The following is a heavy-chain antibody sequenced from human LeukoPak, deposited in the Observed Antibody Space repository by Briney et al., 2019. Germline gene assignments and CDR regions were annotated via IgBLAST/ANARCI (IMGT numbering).Heavy chain of an antibody. CDR1: GYTFTGNF. J-gene: IGHJ4*02. D-gene: IGHD2-15*01. CDR2: INPDSGGA. Sequence: GESLKISCKASGYTFTGNFMHWVRQAPGQGLEWMGLINPDSGGANYAQNFQGRVTMTRDTSISTVYMELSRLRSDDTAVYYCARGTDCSGGSCLDYWGQGTLVTVSS. CDR3: ARGTDCSGGSCLDY. V-gene: IGHV1-2*06.